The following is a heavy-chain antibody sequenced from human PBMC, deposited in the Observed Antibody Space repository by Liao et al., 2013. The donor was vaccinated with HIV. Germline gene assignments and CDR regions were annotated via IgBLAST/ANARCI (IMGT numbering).Heavy chain of an antibody. CDR1: GGSISSGDYY. J-gene: IGHJ3*02. CDR3: ARVRYFDWLAAFDI. D-gene: IGHD3-9*01. Sequence: QVQLQESGPGLVKPSQTLSLTCTVSGGSISSGDYYWSWIRQPPGKGLEWIGYIYYSGSTYYNPSLKNRVTISVDTSKNQFSLKLSSVTAADTAVYYCARVRYFDWLAAFDIWAKGQWSPSLQ. V-gene: IGHV4-30-4*08. CDR2: IYYSGST.